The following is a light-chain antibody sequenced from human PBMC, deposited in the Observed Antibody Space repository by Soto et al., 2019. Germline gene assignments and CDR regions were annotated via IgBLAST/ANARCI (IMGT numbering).Light chain of an antibody. CDR3: QQYHDWPPWT. CDR2: DAS. J-gene: IGKJ1*01. V-gene: IGKV3-15*01. CDR1: QTISKN. Sequence: ERVMTQSPATLSLSPGETATLSCRASQTISKNLAWYQQKPGQAPRLLIYDASTRATDIPDRFSGSGSGTEFTLTISSLKSEDFAVYYCQQYHDWPPWTFGQGTKVDIK.